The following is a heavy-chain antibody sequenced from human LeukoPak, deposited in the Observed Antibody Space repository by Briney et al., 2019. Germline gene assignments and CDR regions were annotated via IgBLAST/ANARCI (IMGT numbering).Heavy chain of an antibody. CDR1: GYSFTSYW. CDR2: IYPGDSDT. J-gene: IGHJ6*03. CDR3: ARAAGYSGYDYDYYYYYYMDV. V-gene: IGHV5-51*01. Sequence: GESLKISCKGSGYSFTSYWIGWVRQMPGKGLEWMGIIYPGDSDTRYSPSFQGQVTISADKSISTAYLQWSSLKASDTAVYYCARAAGYSGYDYDYYYYYYMDVWGKGTTVTVSS. D-gene: IGHD5-12*01.